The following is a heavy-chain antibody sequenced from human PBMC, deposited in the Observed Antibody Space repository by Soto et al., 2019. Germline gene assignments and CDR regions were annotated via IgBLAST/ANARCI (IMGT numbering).Heavy chain of an antibody. CDR1: GGSISSYY. D-gene: IGHD5-18*01. J-gene: IGHJ4*02. V-gene: IGHV4-4*09. Sequence: SETLSLTCTVSGGSISSYYWSWVRQPPGKGLEWIAYIDNSGNTNYNPSLKSRVTISVDASKNQFSLKLSSVTAADTAVYYCARRTYRGSSYYFDYGGQGTQVPVSS. CDR3: ARRTYRGSSYYFDY. CDR2: IDNSGNT.